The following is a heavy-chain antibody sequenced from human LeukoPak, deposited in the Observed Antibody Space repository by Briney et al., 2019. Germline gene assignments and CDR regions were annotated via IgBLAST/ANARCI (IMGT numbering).Heavy chain of an antibody. Sequence: PSGTLSLTCAVSGGSISSSNWWSWVRQPPGKGLEWIGQIYHSGSTNYNPSLKSRVAISLDKSKNQFSLNLNSVTAADTAVYYCARDVRLHYYDSSGVDAFDIWGQGTVVTVSS. J-gene: IGHJ3*02. CDR3: ARDVRLHYYDSSGVDAFDI. V-gene: IGHV4-4*02. D-gene: IGHD3-22*01. CDR1: GGSISSSNW. CDR2: IYHSGST.